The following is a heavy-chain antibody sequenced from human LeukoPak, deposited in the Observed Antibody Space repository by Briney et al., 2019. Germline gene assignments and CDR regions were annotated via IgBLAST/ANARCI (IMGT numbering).Heavy chain of an antibody. CDR1: GGSFSAYY. Sequence: PSETLSLTCAVYGGSFSAYYWSWIRQPPVKALEWIGEINHSGSTNYNPSLKSRVTISVDTSKIQFSLKLSSVTAADTAVYYCPRNSHYYHSSGLNYWGQGSLVTVSS. CDR3: PRNSHYYHSSGLNY. J-gene: IGHJ4*02. V-gene: IGHV4-34*01. CDR2: INHSGST. D-gene: IGHD3-22*01.